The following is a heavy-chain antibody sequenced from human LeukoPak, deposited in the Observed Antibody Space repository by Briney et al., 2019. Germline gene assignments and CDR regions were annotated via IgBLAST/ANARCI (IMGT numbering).Heavy chain of an antibody. V-gene: IGHV3-30*02. CDR3: AKGGNCSSTSCRLNYYYMDV. Sequence: PGGSLRLSCAASGFTFSSYGMHWVRQAPGKGLEWVAFIRYDGSNKYYADSVKGRFTISRDNSKNTLYLQMNSLRAEDTAVYYCAKGGNCSSTSCRLNYYYMDVWGKGTTVTISS. J-gene: IGHJ6*03. CDR1: GFTFSSYG. CDR2: IRYDGSNK. D-gene: IGHD2-2*01.